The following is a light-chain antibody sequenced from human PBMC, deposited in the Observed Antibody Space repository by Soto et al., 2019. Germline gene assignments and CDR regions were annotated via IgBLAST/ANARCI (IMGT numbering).Light chain of an antibody. J-gene: IGKJ5*01. CDR3: QQFDDSVT. CDR2: GAS. Sequence: DIFLTQSPGTLSLSPGDRATLCVRASHSVSRTYLAWYQQKPGQAPRLLIFGASDRATGTPDRFSGSGSGTDFTLTISRLEPEDSAVYYCQQFDDSVTFGQGTRLEIK. CDR1: HSVSRTY. V-gene: IGKV3-20*01.